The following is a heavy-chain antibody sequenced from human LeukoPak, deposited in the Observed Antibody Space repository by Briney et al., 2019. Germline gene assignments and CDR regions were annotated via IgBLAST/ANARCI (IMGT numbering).Heavy chain of an antibody. CDR1: GFTFSDYY. CDR2: ISSSGSTI. CDR3: ARDPSPLWFGELLPYFDY. J-gene: IGHJ4*02. V-gene: IGHV3-11*04. Sequence: GGSLRLSCAASGFTFSDYYMSWIRQAPGKGLEWVSYISSSGSTIYYADSVKGRFTISRDNAKNSLYLQMNSLRAEDTAVYYCARDPSPLWFGELLPYFDYWGQGTLATVSS. D-gene: IGHD3-10*01.